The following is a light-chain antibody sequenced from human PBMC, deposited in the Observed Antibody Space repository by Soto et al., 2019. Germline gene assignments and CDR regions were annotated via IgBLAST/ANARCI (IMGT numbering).Light chain of an antibody. J-gene: IGKJ5*01. CDR2: GAS. CDR1: QSVSNN. V-gene: IGKV3-15*01. CDR3: QQYNNWPPIT. Sequence: EIVLTQSPGTLSLSPGERATLSCRASQSVSNNYLAWYQQKPGQAPRLLIYGASTRATGIPARFSGSGSGTEFTLTISSLQSEDFAVYYCQQYNNWPPITFGQGTRLEIK.